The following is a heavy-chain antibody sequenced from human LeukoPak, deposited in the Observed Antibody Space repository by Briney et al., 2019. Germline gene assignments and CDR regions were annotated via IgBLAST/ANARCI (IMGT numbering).Heavy chain of an antibody. Sequence: GGSLRLSCAASGFTFSNYWMTWVRQAPGKGLEWVANIKQDEIEKYYVDSVKGRFTISRDNAKNSLYLQMNSLRAEDTAVYYCARPTTNYYDSSGYAFDIWGQGTMVTVSS. D-gene: IGHD3-22*01. CDR3: ARPTTNYYDSSGYAFDI. J-gene: IGHJ3*02. V-gene: IGHV3-7*01. CDR2: IKQDEIEK. CDR1: GFTFSNYW.